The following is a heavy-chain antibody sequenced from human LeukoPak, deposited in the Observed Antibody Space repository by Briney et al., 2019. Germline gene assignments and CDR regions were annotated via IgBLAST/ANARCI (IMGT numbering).Heavy chain of an antibody. J-gene: IGHJ4*02. D-gene: IGHD3-3*01. CDR3: ARDRSGDDDFWSGLD. CDR2: ISSSSSTI. V-gene: IGHV3-48*01. Sequence: GGSLRLSCAASGFTFSSYNMNWVRQAPGKGLEWISYISSSSSTIYYADSVKGRFTISRDNAKNSLYLQMNSLRAEDTAVYYCARDRSGDDDFWSGLDWGQGTLVTVSS. CDR1: GFTFSSYN.